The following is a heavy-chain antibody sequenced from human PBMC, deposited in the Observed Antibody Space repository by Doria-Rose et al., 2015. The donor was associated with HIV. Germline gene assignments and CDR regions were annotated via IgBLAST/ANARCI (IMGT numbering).Heavy chain of an antibody. D-gene: IGHD3-3*01. CDR3: ARGYGVVGNRSTWYGRGGPLGAFDM. V-gene: IGHV4-34*01. J-gene: IGHJ3*02. Sequence: QVQLKQWGTGVLKSSETMSLTCAVYSGSFSGYFWSWIRQPPGKVLEWIGEINHNGSTNFNPSLQSRVTLSIDASKNQFSLNMSSLTAADTALYYCARGYGVVGNRSTWYGRGGPLGAFDMWGQGKMVTVSS. CDR1: SGSFSGYF. CDR2: INHNGST.